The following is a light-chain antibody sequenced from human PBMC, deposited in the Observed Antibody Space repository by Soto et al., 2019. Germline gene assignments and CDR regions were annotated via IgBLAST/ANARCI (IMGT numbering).Light chain of an antibody. CDR2: AAS. CDR1: RTISSY. CDR3: QQSYSSQNT. J-gene: IGKJ2*01. V-gene: IGKV1-39*01. Sequence: DIQMSQSPSFLSASVGDRVTITCRASRTISSYVNWYQQKPGKAPKLLIYAASNLQSGVPSRFSGSGSGTDFTLTISSLQPEDFATYYCQQSYSSQNTFGRGTHLEIK.